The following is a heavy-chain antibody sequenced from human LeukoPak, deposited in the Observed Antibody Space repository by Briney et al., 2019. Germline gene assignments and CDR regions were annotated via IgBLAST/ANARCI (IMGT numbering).Heavy chain of an antibody. D-gene: IGHD4-17*01. CDR1: GFTFSSYS. CDR2: ISSSSSYI. Sequence: GGSLRLYCAASGFTFSSYSMNWVRQAPGKGLEWVSSISSSSSYIYYADSVKGRFTISRDNAKNSLYLQMNSLRAEDTAVYYCARGDYGDYVFNYWGQGTLVTVSS. V-gene: IGHV3-21*01. CDR3: ARGDYGDYVFNY. J-gene: IGHJ4*02.